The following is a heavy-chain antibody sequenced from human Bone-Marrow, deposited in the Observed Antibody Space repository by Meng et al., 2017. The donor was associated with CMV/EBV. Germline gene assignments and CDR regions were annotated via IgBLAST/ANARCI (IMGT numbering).Heavy chain of an antibody. CDR1: GFTVSSNY. Sequence: ETLSLTCAASGFTVSSNYMSWVRQAPGKGLEWVSVIYSGGSTYCADSVKGRFTISRDNSKNTLYLQMNSLRAEDTAVYYCARDGPGYAFDIWGQGTMVTVS. V-gene: IGHV3-53*01. J-gene: IGHJ3*02. CDR3: ARDGPGYAFDI. CDR2: IYSGGST. D-gene: IGHD6-25*01.